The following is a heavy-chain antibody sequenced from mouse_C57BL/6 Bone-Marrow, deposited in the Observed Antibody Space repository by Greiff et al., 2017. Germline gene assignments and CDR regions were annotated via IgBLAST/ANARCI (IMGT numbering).Heavy chain of an antibody. CDR1: GYAFSSSW. Sequence: QVQLQQSGPELVKPGASVKISCKASGYAFSSSWMNWVKQRPGKGLEWIGRIYPGDGDTNYNGKFKGKATLTADKSSSTAYMQLSSLTSEDSAVYFWASGSNGALAMDYWGQGTSVTVSS. CDR2: IYPGDGDT. J-gene: IGHJ4*01. D-gene: IGHD4-1*01. V-gene: IGHV1-82*01. CDR3: ASGSNGALAMDY.